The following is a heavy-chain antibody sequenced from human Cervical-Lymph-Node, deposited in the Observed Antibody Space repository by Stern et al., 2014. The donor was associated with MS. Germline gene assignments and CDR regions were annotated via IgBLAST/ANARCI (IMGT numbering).Heavy chain of an antibody. CDR1: GFSFSRYA. Sequence: VQLVESGGGVVQPGGSLRLSCAASGFSFSRYAMHWVRQAPGKGLECVALIWYDGSNPYYADSVTGLFTISRDNFKNTLYLQMNSLRAEDTAVYYCASAYSSSHYYFDYWGQGTLVTVSS. J-gene: IGHJ4*02. CDR3: ASAYSSSHYYFDY. D-gene: IGHD6-13*01. V-gene: IGHV3-33*01. CDR2: IWYDGSNP.